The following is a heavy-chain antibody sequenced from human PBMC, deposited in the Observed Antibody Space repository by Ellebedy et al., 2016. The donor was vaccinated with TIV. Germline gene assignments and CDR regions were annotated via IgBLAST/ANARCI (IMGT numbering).Heavy chain of an antibody. D-gene: IGHD1-1*01. CDR3: ARVHCSITTCDYYYMDV. J-gene: IGHJ6*03. V-gene: IGHV4-4*07. CDR2: IFTSGSF. CDR1: GGSVSRYF. Sequence: SETLSLXCTVSGGSVSRYFWSWTRQPAGKGLEWIGRIFTSGSFNYNPSLMSRVTMSVVTSKNQISLRLNSVTTADTAVYYCARVHCSITTCDYYYMDVWGKGTTVTVSS.